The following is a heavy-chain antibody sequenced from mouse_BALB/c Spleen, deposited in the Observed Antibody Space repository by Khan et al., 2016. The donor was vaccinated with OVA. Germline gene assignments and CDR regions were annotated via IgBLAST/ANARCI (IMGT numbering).Heavy chain of an antibody. CDR2: IYPGSGNS. Sequence: LEVSGPELVKPGASVKMSCKASGYTFTDYVITWVRQRTGQGLEWIGEIYPGSGNSYYNEKFKDKATLTADKSSNTAYMQLSSLTSEDSAVYFCARARYFGVWGAGTKVTVSS. J-gene: IGHJ1*01. CDR1: GYTFTDYV. CDR3: ARARYFGV. V-gene: IGHV1-77*01.